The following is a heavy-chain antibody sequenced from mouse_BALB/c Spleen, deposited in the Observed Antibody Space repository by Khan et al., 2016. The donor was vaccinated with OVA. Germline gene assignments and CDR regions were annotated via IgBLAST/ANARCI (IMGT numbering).Heavy chain of an antibody. CDR2: ISYSGST. J-gene: IGHJ3*01. Sequence: EVQLQESGPGLVKPSQSLSLTCTVTGYSITSDYAWNWIRPFPGNKLEWMGYISYSGSTSYTPTLKRRISITRDTSTNQFFLQLNSVTTEDTAIYYCASGRAYGGQGTLVTVSA. CDR3: ASGRAY. CDR1: GYSITSDYA. V-gene: IGHV3-2*02.